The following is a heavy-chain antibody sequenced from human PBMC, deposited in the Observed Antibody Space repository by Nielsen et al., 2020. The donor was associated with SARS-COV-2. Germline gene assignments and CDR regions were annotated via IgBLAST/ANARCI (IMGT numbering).Heavy chain of an antibody. V-gene: IGHV3-30*18. CDR1: GFTFSSYG. CDR2: ISYDGSNK. J-gene: IGHJ4*02. D-gene: IGHD1-26*01. CDR3: AKDHRSGWDYFDY. Sequence: GGSLRLYCAASGFTFSSYGMHWVRQAPGKGLEWVAVISYDGSNKYYADSVKGRFTISRDNSKNTLYLQMNSLRAEDTAVYYCAKDHRSGWDYFDYWGQGTLVTVSS.